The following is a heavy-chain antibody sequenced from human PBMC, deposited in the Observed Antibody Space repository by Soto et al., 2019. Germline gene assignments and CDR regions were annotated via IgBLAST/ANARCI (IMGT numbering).Heavy chain of an antibody. V-gene: IGHV3-23*01. J-gene: IGHJ5*02. CDR2: ISGSGGST. CDR1: GFTFSSYA. Sequence: GGSLRLSCAASGFTFSSYAMSWVRQAPGKGLEWVSAISGSGGSTYYADSVKGRFTISRDNSKNTLYLQMNSLRAEDTAVYYCAKGGDYLPKYIHNWFDPWGQRTLVTVSS. CDR3: AKGGDYLPKYIHNWFDP. D-gene: IGHD3-10*01.